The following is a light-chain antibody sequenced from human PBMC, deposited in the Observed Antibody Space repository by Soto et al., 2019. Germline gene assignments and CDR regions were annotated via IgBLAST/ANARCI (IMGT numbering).Light chain of an antibody. CDR1: QSLVHSNGRTY. Sequence: DIVVTQTPLSSPVTRGQPASISCRSSQSLVHSNGRTYLSWFKQRPGQPPRLLIHEVSNRLAVVPGRISGSGAGTDVTLRISRVEAEDVGVYYCMQATDFPWTFGQGNKLEI. CDR3: MQATDFPWT. J-gene: IGKJ1*01. CDR2: EVS. V-gene: IGKV2-24*01.